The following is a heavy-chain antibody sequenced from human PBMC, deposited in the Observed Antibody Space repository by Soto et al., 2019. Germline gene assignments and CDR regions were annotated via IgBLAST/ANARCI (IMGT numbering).Heavy chain of an antibody. CDR2: IKSKTDGGTT. J-gene: IGHJ4*02. V-gene: IGHV3-15*07. CDR3: TTDFVSSSGAFDY. CDR1: GFTFSKAR. D-gene: IGHD6-19*01. Sequence: GGCLRLSCAAPGFTFSKARMNLGRQAPGKGLEWVGRIKSKTDGGTTDYAAPVKGRFTISRDDSKNTLYLQMNSLKTEDTAVYYCTTDFVSSSGAFDYWGQGTLVTVSS.